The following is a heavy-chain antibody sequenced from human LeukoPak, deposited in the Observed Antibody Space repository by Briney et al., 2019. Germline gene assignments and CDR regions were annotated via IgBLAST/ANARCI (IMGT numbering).Heavy chain of an antibody. CDR3: TRGVLYSSSSGWYFDL. CDR1: GFTFGDYA. J-gene: IGHJ2*01. Sequence: GGSLRLSCTASGFTFGDYAMSWVRQAPGKGLEWVGFIRSKAYGGTAEYAASVKGRFTISRDDSKSIAYLQMNSLKTEDTAVYYCTRGVLYSSSSGWYFDLWGRGTLVTVSS. D-gene: IGHD6-6*01. V-gene: IGHV3-49*04. CDR2: IRSKAYGGTA.